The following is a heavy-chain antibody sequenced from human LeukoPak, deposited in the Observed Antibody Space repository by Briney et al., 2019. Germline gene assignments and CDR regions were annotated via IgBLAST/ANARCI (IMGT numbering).Heavy chain of an antibody. J-gene: IGHJ4*02. CDR1: GYTFTGYY. D-gene: IGHD2-15*01. Sequence: ASVTVSCKTSGYTFTGYYMHWVRQAPGQGLEWMGWINPKSGGTNYAQRFQGRVTMTRDTSISTAYMELSRLRSDDTAVYYCARERTLTSCYDYWGQGTLVTVSS. V-gene: IGHV1-2*02. CDR3: ARERTLTSCYDY. CDR2: INPKSGGT.